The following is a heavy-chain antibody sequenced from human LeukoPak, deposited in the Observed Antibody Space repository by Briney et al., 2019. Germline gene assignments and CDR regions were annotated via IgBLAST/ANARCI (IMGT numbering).Heavy chain of an antibody. Sequence: AGGSLRLSCAASGFTFSSYGMHWVRQAPGKGLEWVAVISYDGSNKYYADSVKGRFTISRDNSKNTLYLQMNSLRAEDTAVYYCAKDYAPWLVRYYFDYWGQGTLVTVSS. D-gene: IGHD6-19*01. CDR2: ISYDGSNK. J-gene: IGHJ4*02. V-gene: IGHV3-30*18. CDR3: AKDYAPWLVRYYFDY. CDR1: GFTFSSYG.